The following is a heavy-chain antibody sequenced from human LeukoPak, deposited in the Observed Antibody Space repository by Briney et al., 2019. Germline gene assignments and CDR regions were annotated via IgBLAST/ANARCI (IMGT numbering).Heavy chain of an antibody. CDR3: ARGQNGGNFWSGYYQDPFDY. Sequence: ASVKVSCKASGYTFTSYGISWVRQAPGQGLEWMGWISAYNGNTNYAQKLQGRVTMTTDTSTSTAYMELRSLRSDDTAVYYCARGQNGGNFWSGYYQDPFDYWGQGTLVTVSS. CDR1: GYTFTSYG. D-gene: IGHD3-3*01. V-gene: IGHV1-18*01. CDR2: ISAYNGNT. J-gene: IGHJ4*02.